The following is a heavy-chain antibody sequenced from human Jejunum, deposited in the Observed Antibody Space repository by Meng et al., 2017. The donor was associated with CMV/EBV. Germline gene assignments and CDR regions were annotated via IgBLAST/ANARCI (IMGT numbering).Heavy chain of an antibody. CDR3: AKDLGSSSHVFDY. J-gene: IGHJ4*02. Sequence: SGFNFDDYTMHWIRQVPGKGLEWVSLIDLDGGGTYYADSVKGRFTISRDNSKNSLYLQMNNLRSEDTAFYYCAKDLGSSSHVFDYWGQGTLVTVSS. D-gene: IGHD6-6*01. CDR1: GFNFDDYT. V-gene: IGHV3-43*01. CDR2: IDLDGGGT.